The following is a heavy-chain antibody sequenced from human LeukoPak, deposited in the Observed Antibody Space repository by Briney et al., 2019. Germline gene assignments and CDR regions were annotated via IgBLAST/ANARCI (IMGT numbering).Heavy chain of an antibody. CDR3: ARDLPVTTHAFDI. D-gene: IGHD4-17*01. Sequence: GGSLKLSCAASGFTVSSNYMSWVRQAPGKGLEWVSVIYSGGSTYCADSVKGRFTISRDNSKNTLYLQMNSLRAEDTAVYYCARDLPVTTHAFDIWGQGTMVTVSS. J-gene: IGHJ3*02. V-gene: IGHV3-66*01. CDR2: IYSGGST. CDR1: GFTVSSNY.